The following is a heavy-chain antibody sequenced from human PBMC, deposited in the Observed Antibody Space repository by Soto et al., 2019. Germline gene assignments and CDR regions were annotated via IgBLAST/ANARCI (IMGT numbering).Heavy chain of an antibody. CDR2: TNGNLGTG. CDR3: ARRDSHGFFRYFDK. J-gene: IGHJ4*02. Sequence: QVQLVQSGAEVKRPGSSGKVSCRASGGTFSSYPISWVRQAPGQGLEGTGGTNGNLGTGNYAQKFRGILTINTDISTTTAYMELSSLTSEDTAVYYCARRDSHGFFRYFDKWGQGTLVTVSS. D-gene: IGHD3-10*01. V-gene: IGHV1-69*06. CDR1: GGTFSSYP.